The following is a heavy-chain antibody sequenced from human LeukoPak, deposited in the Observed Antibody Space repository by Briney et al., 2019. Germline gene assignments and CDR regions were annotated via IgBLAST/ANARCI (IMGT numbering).Heavy chain of an antibody. Sequence: ASVKVSCKVSGYTLTELPMHWVRQAPGKGLEWMGWISGYNGNTDYAQKFQGRVSMTTDTSTSTAYMELGTLRSDDTAVYYCATSGIWTPEYFQHWGQGTLVTVSS. D-gene: IGHD1-26*01. CDR3: ATSGIWTPEYFQH. CDR2: ISGYNGNT. V-gene: IGHV1-18*01. CDR1: GYTLTELP. J-gene: IGHJ1*01.